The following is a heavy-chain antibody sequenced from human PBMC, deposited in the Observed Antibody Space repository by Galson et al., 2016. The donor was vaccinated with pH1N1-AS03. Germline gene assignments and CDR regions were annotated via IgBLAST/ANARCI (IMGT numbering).Heavy chain of an antibody. CDR1: GFTFRSYW. CDR2: IKQDGSEN. CDR3: ASDVVFDHKSAFDF. J-gene: IGHJ3*01. D-gene: IGHD2-21*01. Sequence: SLRLSCAASGFTFRSYWMTWVRQAPGKGLEWVANIKQDGSENYSLDSVKGRFTTSRDNAKNTLYLQMNSLRDEDTAVYYCASDVVFDHKSAFDFWGQGTMVTVSS. V-gene: IGHV3-7*01.